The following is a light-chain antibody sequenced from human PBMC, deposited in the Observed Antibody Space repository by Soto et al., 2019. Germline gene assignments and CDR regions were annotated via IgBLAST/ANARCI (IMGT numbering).Light chain of an antibody. CDR3: QQYSSYST. V-gene: IGKV1-5*01. CDR1: QSISNW. CDR2: DAS. Sequence: DIQMTQSPSSLSASVGDRVTITCRASQSISNWLAWYQQKPGKAPKLLIYDASTLESGVPSSFSGGGFGTDFTLTISSLQPDDFAPYYCQQYSSYSTFGQGTKVEMK. J-gene: IGKJ1*01.